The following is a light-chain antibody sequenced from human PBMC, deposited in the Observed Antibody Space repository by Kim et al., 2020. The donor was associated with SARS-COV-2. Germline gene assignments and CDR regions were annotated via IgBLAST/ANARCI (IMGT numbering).Light chain of an antibody. V-gene: IGKV1-17*01. CDR1: QGIGNK. CDR2: VAS. J-gene: IGKJ1*01. CDR3: LQHDTYPHT. Sequence: ASVGDSVTSTVRASQGIGNKLDGCQHKPGKAPKRLIYVASSLQTGVPSRFRGSGSGTEFTLTISSLQTEDFATYYSLQHDTYPHTFGQGTKVDIK.